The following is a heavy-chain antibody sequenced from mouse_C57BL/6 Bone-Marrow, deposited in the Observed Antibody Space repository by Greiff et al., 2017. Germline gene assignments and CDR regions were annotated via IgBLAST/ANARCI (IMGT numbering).Heavy chain of an antibody. J-gene: IGHJ4*01. Sequence: EVQLQESGPGLAKPSQTLSLTCSVTGYSITSDYWNWIRKFPGNKLEYMGYISYSGSTYYNPSLTNRISITRDTSKNQYYLQLNSVTTEDTATYYCAGKGSYRYYAKDYWGQGTSVTVSS. D-gene: IGHD2-12*01. CDR3: AGKGSYRYYAKDY. V-gene: IGHV3-8*01. CDR1: GYSITSDY. CDR2: ISYSGST.